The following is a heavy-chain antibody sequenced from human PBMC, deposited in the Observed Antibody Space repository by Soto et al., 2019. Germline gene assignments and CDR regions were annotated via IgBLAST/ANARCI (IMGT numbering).Heavy chain of an antibody. Sequence: PGGSLRLSCAASGFTFSSYGMHWVRQAPGKGLEWVAVISYDGSNKYYADSVKGRFTISRDNSKSTLYLQMNSLRAEDTAVYYCAKDTRYYYDSSYYGMDVWGQGTTVTVSS. CDR2: ISYDGSNK. CDR3: AKDTRYYYDSSYYGMDV. J-gene: IGHJ6*02. V-gene: IGHV3-30*18. CDR1: GFTFSSYG. D-gene: IGHD3-22*01.